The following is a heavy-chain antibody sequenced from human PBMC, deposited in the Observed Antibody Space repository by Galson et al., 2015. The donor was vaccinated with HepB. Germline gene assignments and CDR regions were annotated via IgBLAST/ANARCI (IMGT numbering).Heavy chain of an antibody. D-gene: IGHD6-19*01. CDR2: ISSSSSTI. J-gene: IGHJ3*02. V-gene: IGHV3-48*02. CDR1: GFTFSSYS. Sequence: SLRLSCAASGFTFSSYSMNWVRQAPGKGLEWVSYISSSSSTIYYADSVKGRFTISRDNAKNSLYLQMNSLRDEDTAVYYCARACGGAVARGGGCVRADAFDIWGQGTMVTVSS. CDR3: ARACGGAVARGGGCVRADAFDI.